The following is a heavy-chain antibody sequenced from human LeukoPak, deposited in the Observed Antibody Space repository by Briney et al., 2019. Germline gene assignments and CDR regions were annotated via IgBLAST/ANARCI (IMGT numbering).Heavy chain of an antibody. Sequence: GESLKISCKGSGYSFTNYWIGWVRQMPGKGLEWMGIIFLSDSDTRYSPSFQGQVTISADKSISTAYLQWSSLTASDTAMYYCGTAASGFEYFHHWGQGTLVTVSS. J-gene: IGHJ1*01. D-gene: IGHD6-13*01. V-gene: IGHV5-51*01. CDR3: GTAASGFEYFHH. CDR2: IFLSDSDT. CDR1: GYSFTNYW.